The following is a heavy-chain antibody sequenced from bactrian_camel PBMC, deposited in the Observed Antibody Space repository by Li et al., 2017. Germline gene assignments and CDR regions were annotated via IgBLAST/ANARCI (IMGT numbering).Heavy chain of an antibody. CDR2: IYTGDGRT. D-gene: IGHD1*01. V-gene: IGHV3S1*01. Sequence: HVQLVESGGGLVQPGGSLTLSCAASGVSSDSYYIAWVRQAPGKGLEWVSTIYTGDGRTKSADSVKGRFTMSRDNAKNMLYLQMNNLKSEDTALYYCAKDDNGVLAAATYGYWGQGTQVTVS. CDR1: GVSSDSYY. CDR3: AKDDNGVLAAATYGY. J-gene: IGHJ6*01.